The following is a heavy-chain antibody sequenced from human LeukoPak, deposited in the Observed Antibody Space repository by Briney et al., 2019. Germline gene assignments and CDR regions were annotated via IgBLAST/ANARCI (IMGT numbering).Heavy chain of an antibody. Sequence: SETLSLTCTVSGYSIRSGYYWAWIRQPPGKGLEWIGSIYYSGSTYYNPSLKSRVTISVDTSKNQFSLKLSSVTAADTAVYYCARQRSQNFDYWGQGTLVTVSS. V-gene: IGHV4-38-2*02. D-gene: IGHD6-25*01. CDR2: IYYSGST. J-gene: IGHJ4*02. CDR1: GYSIRSGYY. CDR3: ARQRSQNFDY.